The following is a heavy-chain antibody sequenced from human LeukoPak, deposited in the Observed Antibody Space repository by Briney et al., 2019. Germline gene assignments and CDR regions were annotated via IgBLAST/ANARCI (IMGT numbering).Heavy chain of an antibody. CDR1: RFTFSSYP. D-gene: IGHD3-16*02. Sequence: GGSLRLSCEASRFTFSSYPMHWVRQAPGKGLEWVAVISYDGSKKYYADSVKGRFTISRDNSKNTLYLQMNSLRAEDTAVYYCAKAPTFGGVIQRHYWGQGTLVTVSS. V-gene: IGHV3-30*04. J-gene: IGHJ4*02. CDR2: ISYDGSKK. CDR3: AKAPTFGGVIQRHY.